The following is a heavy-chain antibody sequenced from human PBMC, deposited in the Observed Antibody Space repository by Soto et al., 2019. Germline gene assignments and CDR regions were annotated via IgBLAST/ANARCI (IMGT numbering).Heavy chain of an antibody. Sequence: HGESLKISCKTSGYIFSNYWITWVRQMPGKGLEWMGRVDPADSYTKYSPSFQGHVTISVDKSVGTAYLQWRSLNASDTAIYYCARRGSDWSFDYWGQGTLVTVSS. CDR3: ARRGSDWSFDY. CDR1: GYIFSNYW. CDR2: VDPADSYT. V-gene: IGHV5-10-1*01. D-gene: IGHD6-19*01. J-gene: IGHJ4*02.